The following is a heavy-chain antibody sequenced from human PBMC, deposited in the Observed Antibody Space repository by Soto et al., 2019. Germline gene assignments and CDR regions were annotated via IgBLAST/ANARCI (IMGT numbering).Heavy chain of an antibody. J-gene: IGHJ4*02. CDR2: ISHDGRNK. CDR1: GFIFGKYD. CDR3: AKGVLPWWSQGIDF. V-gene: IGHV3-30*18. D-gene: IGHD2-8*02. Sequence: GGSLRLSCEGSGFIFGKYDMYWVRQAPGKGLEWVTKISHDGRNKDYEDSVQGRFTISRDNSRDTMYLEMNSLRPEDTAIYYCAKGVLPWWSQGIDFWGQGTLVTVSS.